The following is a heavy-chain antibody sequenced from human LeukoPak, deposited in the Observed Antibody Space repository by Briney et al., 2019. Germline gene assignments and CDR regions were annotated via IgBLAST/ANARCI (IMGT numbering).Heavy chain of an antibody. CDR1: GYTFTGYY. Sequence: GASVRVPCKASGYTFTGYYMHWVRQAPGQGLEWMGWINPNSGGTNYAQKFQGRVTMTRDTSISTAYMELSRLRSDDTAVYYCARAFYGDYVWFDPWGQGTLVTVSS. D-gene: IGHD4-17*01. V-gene: IGHV1-2*02. CDR2: INPNSGGT. CDR3: ARAFYGDYVWFDP. J-gene: IGHJ5*02.